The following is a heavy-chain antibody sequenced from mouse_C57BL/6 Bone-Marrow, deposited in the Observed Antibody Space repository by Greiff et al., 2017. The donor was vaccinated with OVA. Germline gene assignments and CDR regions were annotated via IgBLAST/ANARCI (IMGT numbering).Heavy chain of an antibody. V-gene: IGHV1-50*01. CDR1: GYTFTSYW. Sequence: QVQLQQSGAELVKPGASVKLSCKASGYTFTSYWMQWVKQRPGQGLEWIGEIDPSVSYTNYNQKFKGKATLTVDTSSSTAYMQLSSLTSEDSAVYYCAAVDYWGQGTTLTVSS. J-gene: IGHJ2*01. CDR3: AAVDY. CDR2: IDPSVSYT.